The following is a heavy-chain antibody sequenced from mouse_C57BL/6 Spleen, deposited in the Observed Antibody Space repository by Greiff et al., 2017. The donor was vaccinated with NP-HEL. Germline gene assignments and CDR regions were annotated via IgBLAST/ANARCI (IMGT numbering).Heavy chain of an antibody. CDR1: GFTFSDYG. CDR3: ARLGPSPGGVY. V-gene: IGHV5-17*01. J-gene: IGHJ2*01. Sequence: DVMLVESGGGLVKPGGSLKLSCAASGFTFSDYGMHWVRQAPEKGLEWVAYISSGSSTIYYADTVKGRFTISRDNAKNTLFLQMTSLRSEDTAMYYCARLGPSPGGVYWGQGTTLTVSS. CDR2: ISSGSSTI.